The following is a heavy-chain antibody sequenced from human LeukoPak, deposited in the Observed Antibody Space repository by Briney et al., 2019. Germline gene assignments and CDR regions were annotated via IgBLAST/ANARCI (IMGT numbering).Heavy chain of an antibody. V-gene: IGHV1-8*01. CDR1: GYTFTSYD. J-gene: IGHJ6*03. CDR3: ARGAGATYYYYYMDV. Sequence: GASVKVSCKASGYTFTSYDINWVRQATGQGLEWMGWMNPNSGNTGYAQKFQGRVTMTRNTSISTAYMELSSLRSEDTAVYYCARGAGATYYYYYMDVWGKGTTVTVSS. CDR2: MNPNSGNT.